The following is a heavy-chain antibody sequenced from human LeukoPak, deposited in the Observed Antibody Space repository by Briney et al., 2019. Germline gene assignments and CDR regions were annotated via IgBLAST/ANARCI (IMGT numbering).Heavy chain of an antibody. CDR2: IYYSGST. J-gene: IGHJ4*02. V-gene: IGHV4-59*01. CDR1: GGSISSYY. CDR3: ARTPSTWIHDY. D-gene: IGHD5-18*01. Sequence: PSETLSLTCTVSGGSISSYYWSWVRQPPGKGLEWGGYIYYSGSTNYNPSLKSRVTISVDTSKNQFSLKLSSVTAADTAVYYCARTPSTWIHDYWGQGTLVTVSS.